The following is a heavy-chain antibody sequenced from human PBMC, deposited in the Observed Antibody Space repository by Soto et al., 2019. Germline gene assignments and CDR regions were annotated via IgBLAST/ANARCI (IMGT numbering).Heavy chain of an antibody. Sequence: SETLSLTCAVYGGSFSGYYWSWIRQPPGKGLEWIGEINHSGSTNYNPSLKSRVTISVDTSKNQFSLKLSSVTAADTAVYYCARGRLISGPQIAVAGTGGDYWGQGTLVTVSS. CDR2: INHSGST. D-gene: IGHD6-19*01. CDR3: ARGRLISGPQIAVAGTGGDY. V-gene: IGHV4-34*01. CDR1: GGSFSGYY. J-gene: IGHJ4*02.